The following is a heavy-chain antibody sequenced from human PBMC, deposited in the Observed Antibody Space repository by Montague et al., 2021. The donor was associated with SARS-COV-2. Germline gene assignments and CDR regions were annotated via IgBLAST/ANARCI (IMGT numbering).Heavy chain of an antibody. Sequence: SETLSLTCSVSGGSISSYYWSWIRQSPGKGLEWIGYIFHSGITDXXPSLKSRVTISVDMSKNQFSLQLNSVTAADSAVYYCARTEYNWNDWFDPWGQGTLVTASS. V-gene: IGHV4-59*13. CDR1: GGSISSYY. CDR3: ARTEYNWNDWFDP. CDR2: IFHSGIT. J-gene: IGHJ5*02. D-gene: IGHD1-20*01.